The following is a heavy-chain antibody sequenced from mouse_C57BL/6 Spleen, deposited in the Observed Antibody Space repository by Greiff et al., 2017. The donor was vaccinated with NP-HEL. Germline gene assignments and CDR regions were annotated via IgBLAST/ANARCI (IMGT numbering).Heavy chain of an antibody. Sequence: VQLQQPGAELVRPGSSVKLSCKASGYTFTSYWMHWVKQRPIQGLEWIGNIDPSDSETHYNQKFKDKATLTVDKSSSTAYMQLSSLTSEDSAVYYCARKENYYGSSPFAYWGQGTLVTVSA. V-gene: IGHV1-52*01. CDR2: IDPSDSET. J-gene: IGHJ3*01. D-gene: IGHD1-1*01. CDR1: GYTFTSYW. CDR3: ARKENYYGSSPFAY.